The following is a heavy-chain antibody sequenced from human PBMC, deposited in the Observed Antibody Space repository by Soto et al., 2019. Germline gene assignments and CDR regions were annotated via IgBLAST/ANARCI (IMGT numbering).Heavy chain of an antibody. D-gene: IGHD2-15*01. Sequence: EVQLLESGGGLVQPGGSLRLSCAASGFTFSSYAMSWVRQAPGKGLEWVSAISGSGGSTYYVDSVKVRFTISRDNSKNALYLQMNSLRAEDTAVFYCANPMLPPLDYWGQGTLVTVSS. J-gene: IGHJ4*02. CDR3: ANPMLPPLDY. CDR1: GFTFSSYA. CDR2: ISGSGGST. V-gene: IGHV3-23*01.